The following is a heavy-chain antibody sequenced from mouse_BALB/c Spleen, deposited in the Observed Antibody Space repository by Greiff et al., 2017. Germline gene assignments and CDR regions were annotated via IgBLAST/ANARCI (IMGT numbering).Heavy chain of an antibody. Sequence: EVMLVESGPGLVKPSQSLSLTCTVTGYSITSDYAWNWIRQFPGNKLEWMGYISYSGSTSYNPSLKSRISITRDTSKNQFFLQLNSVTTEDTATYYCARDGYYGLYAMDYWGQGTSVTVSS. J-gene: IGHJ4*01. D-gene: IGHD2-3*01. V-gene: IGHV3-2*02. CDR1: GYSITSDYA. CDR2: ISYSGST. CDR3: ARDGYYGLYAMDY.